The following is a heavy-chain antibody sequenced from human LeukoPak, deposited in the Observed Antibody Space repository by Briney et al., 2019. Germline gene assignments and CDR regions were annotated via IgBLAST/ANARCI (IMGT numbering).Heavy chain of an antibody. CDR1: GGSISSGGYY. CDR3: ALWFGELGAFDP. D-gene: IGHD3-10*01. CDR2: IYYSGST. Sequence: SQSLSLTCTVPGGSISSGGYYWSWIRQHPGKGLEWIGYIYYSGSTYYNPSLKGRVTISVDTSKNQFSLKLSSVTAADTAVYYCALWFGELGAFDPWGQGTLVTVSS. J-gene: IGHJ5*02. V-gene: IGHV4-31*03.